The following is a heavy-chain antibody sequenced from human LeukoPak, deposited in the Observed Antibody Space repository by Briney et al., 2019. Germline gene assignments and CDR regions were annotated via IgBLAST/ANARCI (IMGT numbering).Heavy chain of an antibody. J-gene: IGHJ4*02. Sequence: SETLSLTCAVYGGSFSGYYWSWIRQPPGKGLEWIGEINHSGSTNYNPSLKSRVTISVDTSKNQFSLKLSSVTAADTAVYYCARAAARDYYYDSSGYYDYWGQGTLVTVSS. CDR1: GGSFSGYY. D-gene: IGHD3-22*01. CDR3: ARAAARDYYYDSSGYYDY. CDR2: INHSGST. V-gene: IGHV4-34*01.